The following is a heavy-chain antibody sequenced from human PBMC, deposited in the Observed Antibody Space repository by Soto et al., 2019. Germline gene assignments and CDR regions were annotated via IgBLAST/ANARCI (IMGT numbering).Heavy chain of an antibody. D-gene: IGHD2-15*01. CDR3: ARDFMVVVAATRYGMDV. V-gene: IGHV3-21*01. CDR2: ISSSSSYI. CDR1: GFTFSSYS. Sequence: GGSLRLSCAASGFTFSSYSMNWVRQAPGKGLEWVSSISSSSSYIYYADSVKGRFTISRDNAKNSLYLQMNSLRAEDTAVYYCARDFMVVVAATRYGMDVWGQGTTVTVSS. J-gene: IGHJ6*02.